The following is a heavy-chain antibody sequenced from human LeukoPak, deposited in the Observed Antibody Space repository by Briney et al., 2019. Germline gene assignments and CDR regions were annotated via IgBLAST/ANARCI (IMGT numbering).Heavy chain of an antibody. CDR1: GGTFSSYA. J-gene: IGHJ4*02. Sequence: SVTVSCKASGGTFSSYAISWVRQAPGHGLAWMGRIIPIFGTAHYAQKLQGRVTITTDESTSTAYMELSSLRPQDTAVYYCAREQGYSYCYGYYFDYWGQGTLVTVSS. D-gene: IGHD5-18*01. CDR3: AREQGYSYCYGYYFDY. CDR2: IIPIFGTA. V-gene: IGHV1-69*05.